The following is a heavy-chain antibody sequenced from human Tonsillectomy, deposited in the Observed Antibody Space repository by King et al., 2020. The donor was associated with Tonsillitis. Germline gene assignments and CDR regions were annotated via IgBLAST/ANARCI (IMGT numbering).Heavy chain of an antibody. CDR2: ITPVGGST. D-gene: IGHD5/OR15-5a*01. J-gene: IGHJ6*02. CDR1: GYTFTDYY. V-gene: IGHV1-46*03. Sequence: VQLVQSGAEVKKPGASVKVSCKASGYTFTDYYMHWVRQAPGQGLEWLGIITPVGGSTTYAHNFQGRLTVTRDRSTSTVYMELRSLRSDDTAVYYCTRELVSRYSNHSYGLDVWGQGTTVTVSS. CDR3: TRELVSRYSNHSYGLDV.